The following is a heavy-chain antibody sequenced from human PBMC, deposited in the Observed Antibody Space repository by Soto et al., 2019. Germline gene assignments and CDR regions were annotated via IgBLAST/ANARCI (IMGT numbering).Heavy chain of an antibody. J-gene: IGHJ4*02. CDR3: ARDKITGLFDY. D-gene: IGHD2-8*02. Sequence: GGSLRLSCAASGFTVSSNYMSWVRQAPGKGLEWVSVIYSGGSTYYADSVKGRFTISRDNSKNTLYLQMNSLRAEDTAVYYCARDKITGLFDYWGQGTQVTVSS. V-gene: IGHV3-53*01. CDR1: GFTVSSNY. CDR2: IYSGGST.